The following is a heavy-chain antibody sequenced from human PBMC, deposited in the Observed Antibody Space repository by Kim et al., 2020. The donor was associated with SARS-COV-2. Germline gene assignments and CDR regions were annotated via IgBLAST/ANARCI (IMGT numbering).Heavy chain of an antibody. CDR1: GFTFSSYG. D-gene: IGHD1-7*01. Sequence: GGSLRLSCAASGFTFSSYGMHWVRQAPGKGLEGVAVIWYDGSNKYYADSVKGRFTISRDNSKNTLYLQMNSLRAEDTAVYYCAREVRTGTTADYWGQGTLVTVSS. V-gene: IGHV3-33*01. J-gene: IGHJ4*02. CDR3: AREVRTGTTADY. CDR2: IWYDGSNK.